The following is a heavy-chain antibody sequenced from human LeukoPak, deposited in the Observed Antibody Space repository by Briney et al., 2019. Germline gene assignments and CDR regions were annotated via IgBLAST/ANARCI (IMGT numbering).Heavy chain of an antibody. CDR2: ISYEGSVT. CDR3: ARDRGNDYFDS. CDR1: GFTFSNYA. Sequence: GGSLRLSCAASGFTFSNYAFHWVRQPPGKGLEWAAVISYEGSVTYYADSVKGRFTISRDNSKNTLDLQMNSLRVEDTAVYYCARDRGNDYFDSWGQGTLVTVSS. J-gene: IGHJ4*02. V-gene: IGHV3-30*04.